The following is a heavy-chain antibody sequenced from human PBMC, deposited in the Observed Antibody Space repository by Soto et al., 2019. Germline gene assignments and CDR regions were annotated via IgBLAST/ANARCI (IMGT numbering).Heavy chain of an antibody. CDR2: TNHSGRT. CDR1: GGSFSGYS. CDR3: ARDRIAAAGPPFDY. Sequence: QVQLQQWGAGLLKPSETLSLTCAVYGGSFSGYSWSWIRQPPGKGLEWIGETNHSGRTNYNPSLKSRVTISVDTSKNQFSLKLSSVTAADTAVYYCARDRIAAAGPPFDYWGQGTLVTVSS. D-gene: IGHD6-13*01. V-gene: IGHV4-34*01. J-gene: IGHJ4*02.